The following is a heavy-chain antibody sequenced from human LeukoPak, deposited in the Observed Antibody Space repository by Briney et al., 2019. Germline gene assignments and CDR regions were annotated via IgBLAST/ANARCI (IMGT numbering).Heavy chain of an antibody. D-gene: IGHD6-19*01. Sequence: GGSLRLSCAASGFIFSSYAMHWVRQAPGKGLEWVAVISYDGSNKYYADSVKGRFTISRDNSKNTLYLQMNSPRAEDTAVYYCARDDISPYSSGWYFKFQHWGQGTLVTVSS. J-gene: IGHJ1*01. V-gene: IGHV3-30*04. CDR3: ARDDISPYSSGWYFKFQH. CDR1: GFIFSSYA. CDR2: ISYDGSNK.